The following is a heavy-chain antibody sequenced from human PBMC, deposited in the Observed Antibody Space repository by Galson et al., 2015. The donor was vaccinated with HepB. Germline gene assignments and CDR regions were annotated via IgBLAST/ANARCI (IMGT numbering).Heavy chain of an antibody. CDR1: GFTFSSYS. Sequence: SLRLSCAASGFTFSSYSMNWVRQAPGKGLEWVSSISSSSSYIYYANSVKGRFTISRDNAKNSLYLQMNSLRAEDTAVYYCARDQGREGNWAANPLGYYYYYGMDVWGQGTTVTVSS. CDR3: ARDQGREGNWAANPLGYYYYYGMDV. J-gene: IGHJ6*02. CDR2: ISSSSSYI. D-gene: IGHD7-27*01. V-gene: IGHV3-21*01.